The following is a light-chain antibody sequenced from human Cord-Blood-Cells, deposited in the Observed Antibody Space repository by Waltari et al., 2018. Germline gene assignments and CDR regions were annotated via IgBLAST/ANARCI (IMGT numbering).Light chain of an antibody. J-gene: IGKJ5*01. CDR1: LSVSSY. Sequence: EIVLTQSPATLSLSPGDRATLPCRASLSVSSYLTWYQQKPGQAPRLLIYDASNRATGVPARFSGSGSGTDFTLTISSLQPEDFAAYYCQQRSSSPLTFGQGTRLEIK. CDR2: DAS. V-gene: IGKV3-11*01. CDR3: QQRSSSPLT.